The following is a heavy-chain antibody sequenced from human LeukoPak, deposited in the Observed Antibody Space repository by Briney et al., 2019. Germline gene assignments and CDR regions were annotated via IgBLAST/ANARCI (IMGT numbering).Heavy chain of an antibody. CDR1: GGTFSSYA. V-gene: IGHV1-18*01. D-gene: IGHD3-10*01. Sequence: GASVKVSCKASGGTFSSYAISWVRQAPGQGLEWMGWISAYNGNTNYAQKLQGRVTMTTDTSTSTAYMELRSLGSDDTAVYYCARSAVSGGLPGRYGSGSYPYYFDYWGQGTLVTVSS. J-gene: IGHJ4*02. CDR3: ARSAVSGGLPGRYGSGSYPYYFDY. CDR2: ISAYNGNT.